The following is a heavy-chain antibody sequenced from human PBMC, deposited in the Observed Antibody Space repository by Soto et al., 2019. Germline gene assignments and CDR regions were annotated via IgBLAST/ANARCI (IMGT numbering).Heavy chain of an antibody. CDR3: AYDSSGYLDY. Sequence: ASVKVSCKASGYIFTTYAIHWVRQAPGQRLEWTGWINVGNGNTKYSQKFQDRVTITRDTSASTAHMELSSLRSEDTAVYYCAYDSSGYLDYWGQGTLVTVSS. J-gene: IGHJ4*02. V-gene: IGHV1-3*01. D-gene: IGHD3-22*01. CDR1: GYIFTTYA. CDR2: INVGNGNT.